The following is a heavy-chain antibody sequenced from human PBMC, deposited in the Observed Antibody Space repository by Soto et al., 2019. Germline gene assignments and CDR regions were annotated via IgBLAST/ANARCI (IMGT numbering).Heavy chain of an antibody. J-gene: IGHJ4*02. CDR2: INSDGSTT. Sequence: GGSLRLSCAASGFTFSSYWMHWVRQAPGKGLVWVSRINSDGSTTNYADSVKGRCTISRDNAKNTLYLQMNSLRAEDTAIYYCAKGGRQWLVTSDFNYWGQGALVTVSS. CDR3: AKGGRQWLVTSDFNY. D-gene: IGHD6-19*01. CDR1: GFTFSSYW. V-gene: IGHV3-74*01.